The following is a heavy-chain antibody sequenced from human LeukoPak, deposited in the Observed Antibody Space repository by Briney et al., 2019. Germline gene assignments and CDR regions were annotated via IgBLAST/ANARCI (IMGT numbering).Heavy chain of an antibody. Sequence: GGSLRLSCAASGFTFGGYAMSWVRQAPGKGLEWVSTISHSDGTTLYADSVKGRFTISRDNSKNTLYLQMNSLRAEDTALYYCAKARDSSGLFDYWGQGTLVTVSS. CDR3: AKARDSSGLFDY. CDR2: ISHSDGTT. V-gene: IGHV3-23*01. D-gene: IGHD3-22*01. J-gene: IGHJ4*02. CDR1: GFTFGGYA.